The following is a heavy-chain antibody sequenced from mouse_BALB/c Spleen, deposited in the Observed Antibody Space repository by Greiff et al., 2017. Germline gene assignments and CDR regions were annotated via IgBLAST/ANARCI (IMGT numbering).Heavy chain of an antibody. J-gene: IGHJ3*01. CDR2: ISSGSSTI. V-gene: IGHV5-17*02. CDR1: GFTFSSFG. Sequence: DVMLVESGGGLVQPGGSRKLSCSASGFTFSSFGMHWVRQAPEKGLEWVAYISSGSSTIYYADTVKGRFTISRDNPKNTLFLQMTSLRSEDMAMYYCATGDYYYGSSYWFAYWGQGTLVTVSA. CDR3: ATGDYYYGSSYWFAY. D-gene: IGHD1-1*01.